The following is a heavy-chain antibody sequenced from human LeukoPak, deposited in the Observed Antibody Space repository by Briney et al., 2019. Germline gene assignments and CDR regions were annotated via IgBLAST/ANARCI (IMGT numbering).Heavy chain of an antibody. CDR2: IYYSGST. V-gene: IGHV4-59*01. CDR1: GGSISSYY. CDR3: ARDKWLVRGAFDI. D-gene: IGHD6-19*01. Sequence: SETLSLTCTVSGGSISSYYWSWIRQPPGKGLEWIGYIYYSGSTNYNPSLKSRVTISVDTSKNQFSLKLSSVTAADTAVYYCARDKWLVRGAFDIWGQGTMVTVSS. J-gene: IGHJ3*02.